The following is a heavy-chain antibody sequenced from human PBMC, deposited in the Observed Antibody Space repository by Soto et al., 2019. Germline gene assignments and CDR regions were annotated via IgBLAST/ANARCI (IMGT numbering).Heavy chain of an antibody. Sequence: GASVKVSCKASGYTFAGYYMHWVRQAPGQGLEWMGWINPNSGGTNYAQKFQGWVTMTRDTSISTAYMELSRLRSDDTAVYYCARGYGDYLREMDYWGQGTLVTGSS. V-gene: IGHV1-2*04. CDR2: INPNSGGT. J-gene: IGHJ4*02. CDR3: ARGYGDYLREMDY. D-gene: IGHD4-17*01. CDR1: GYTFAGYY.